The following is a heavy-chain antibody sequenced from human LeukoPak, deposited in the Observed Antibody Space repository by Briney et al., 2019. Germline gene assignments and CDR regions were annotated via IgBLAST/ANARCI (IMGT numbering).Heavy chain of an antibody. Sequence: GGSLRLSCAASGFTFSDYYMSWIRQAPGKGLEWVSYISSSGSTIYYADSVKGRFTISRDNAKNSLYLQMNSLRAEDTAVYYCERVKQLERLYYYYYMDVWGKGTTVTVSS. CDR1: GFTFSDYY. D-gene: IGHD1-1*01. J-gene: IGHJ6*03. CDR3: ERVKQLERLYYYYYMDV. CDR2: ISSSGSTI. V-gene: IGHV3-11*01.